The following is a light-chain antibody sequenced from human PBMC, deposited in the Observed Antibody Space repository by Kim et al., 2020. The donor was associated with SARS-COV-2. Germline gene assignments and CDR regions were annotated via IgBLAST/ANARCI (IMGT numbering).Light chain of an antibody. J-gene: IGKJ1*01. V-gene: IGKV3-15*01. CDR2: GAS. CDR1: QSVGTN. Sequence: EVVMTQSPATLSVSPGERATLSCRASQSVGTNVAWYQQKPGQAPQLLIYGASTRAAGIPARFSGSGSGTEFTLTISSLQSEDLAVYSCQQYDDWPPWTFGQGTKLEI. CDR3: QQYDDWPPWT.